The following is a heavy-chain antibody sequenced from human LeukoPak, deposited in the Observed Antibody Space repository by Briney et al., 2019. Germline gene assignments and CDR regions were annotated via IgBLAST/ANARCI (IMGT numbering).Heavy chain of an antibody. D-gene: IGHD6-19*01. CDR1: GFTFSSYG. CDR3: AKDSWSSGWYDY. CDR2: ISGSGGST. Sequence: GGSLRLSCAASGFTFSSYGMSWVRQAPGKGLEWVSAISGSGGSTYYADSVKGRFTISRDNSKNTLYLQMNSLRAEDTAVYYCAKDSWSSGWYDYWGQGTLVTVSS. V-gene: IGHV3-23*01. J-gene: IGHJ4*02.